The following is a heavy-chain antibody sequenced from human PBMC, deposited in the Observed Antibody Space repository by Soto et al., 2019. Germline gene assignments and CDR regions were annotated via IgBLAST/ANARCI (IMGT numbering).Heavy chain of an antibody. CDR1: GGTFSSYA. CDR2: IIPIFGTA. J-gene: IGHJ6*02. D-gene: IGHD2-2*01. CDR3: ARVVAAAMASYYYYGMDV. V-gene: IGHV1-69*13. Sequence: VKVSCKASGGTFSSYAISWVRQAPGQGLEWMGGIIPIFGTANYAQKFQGRVTITADESTSTAYMELSSLRSEDTAVYYCARVVAAAMASYYYYGMDVWGQGTTVTVSS.